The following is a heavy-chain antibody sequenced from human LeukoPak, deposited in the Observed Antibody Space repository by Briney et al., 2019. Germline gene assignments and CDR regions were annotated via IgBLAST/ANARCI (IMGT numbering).Heavy chain of an antibody. Sequence: GGSLRLSCAASGFTFSYYGMHWVRQAPGKGLEWVAFIRYDGNDKFYADSVKGRFTISRDTSRNTLYLQMNSLRTDDTAVYYCAKDLMRDRWFGESWGQGTLVTVSS. CDR3: AKDLMRDRWFGES. D-gene: IGHD3-10*01. J-gene: IGHJ5*02. CDR1: GFTFSYYG. V-gene: IGHV3-30*02. CDR2: IRYDGNDK.